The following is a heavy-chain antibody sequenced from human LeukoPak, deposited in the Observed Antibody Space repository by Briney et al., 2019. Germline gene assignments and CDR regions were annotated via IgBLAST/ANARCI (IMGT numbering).Heavy chain of an antibody. Sequence: SETLSLTCTVSGGSISSYYWSWIRQPPGKGLEWIGYIYTSRSTNYNPSLNSRSTTSVDTTKTQFSLKRSSVTAPHTAVYYCARHEQWLSFDPWGQGTLVTVSS. CDR3: ARHEQWLSFDP. V-gene: IGHV4-4*08. D-gene: IGHD6-19*01. CDR1: GGSISSYY. CDR2: IYTSRST. J-gene: IGHJ5*02.